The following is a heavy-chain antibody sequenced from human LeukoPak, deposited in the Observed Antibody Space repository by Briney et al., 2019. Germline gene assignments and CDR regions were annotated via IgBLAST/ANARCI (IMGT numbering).Heavy chain of an antibody. CDR2: ISYDGSNK. V-gene: IGHV3-30*18. CDR1: GFTFSSCG. D-gene: IGHD2-15*01. Sequence: PGGSLRLSCAASGFTFSSCGMHWVRQAPGKGLEWVAVISYDGSNKYYADSVKGRFTISRDNSKNTLYLQMNSLRAEDTAVYYCAKDQGSGPFDSWGQGTLVTVSS. J-gene: IGHJ4*02. CDR3: AKDQGSGPFDS.